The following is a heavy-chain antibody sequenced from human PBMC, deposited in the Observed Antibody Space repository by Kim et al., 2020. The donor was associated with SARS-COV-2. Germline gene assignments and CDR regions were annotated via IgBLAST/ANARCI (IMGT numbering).Heavy chain of an antibody. D-gene: IGHD5-12*01. CDR2: INPSGGST. J-gene: IGHJ3*02. V-gene: IGHV1-46*01. Sequence: ASVKVSCKASGYTFTSYYMHWVRQAPGRGLEWMGIINPSGGSTSYAQKFQGRVTMTRDTSTSTVYMELSSLRSEDTAVYYCASWMNVDIVATDDAFDIWGQGTMVTVSS. CDR3: ASWMNVDIVATDDAFDI. CDR1: GYTFTSYY.